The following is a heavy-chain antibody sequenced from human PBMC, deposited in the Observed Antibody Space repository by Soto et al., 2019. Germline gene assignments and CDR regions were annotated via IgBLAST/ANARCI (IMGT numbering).Heavy chain of an antibody. CDR3: ARDGCGGSCGYDY. CDR1: GGTFSSYA. Sequence: GASVKVSCKASGGTFSSYAISWVRQAPGQGLEWMGGIIPIFGTANYAQKSQGRVTITADESTSTAYMELSSLRSEDTAVYYCARDGCGGSCGYDYWGQGTLVTVSS. CDR2: IIPIFGTA. D-gene: IGHD2-15*01. V-gene: IGHV1-69*13. J-gene: IGHJ4*02.